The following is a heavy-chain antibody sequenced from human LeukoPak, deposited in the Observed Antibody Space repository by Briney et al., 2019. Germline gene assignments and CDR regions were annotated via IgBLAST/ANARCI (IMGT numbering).Heavy chain of an antibody. D-gene: IGHD6-13*01. V-gene: IGHV1-18*01. CDR3: ARGTDSSNWPDAFDF. J-gene: IGHJ3*01. CDR2: ISTYSGDT. Sequence: GASVKVSCKASGYTFTSHGISWVRQAPGQGLEWMGWISTYSGDTIYAQELQVRLTMTTDTSTNTAYMELRSLKSDDTAIYYCARGTDSSNWPDAFDFWGEGTMLTVSS. CDR1: GYTFTSHG.